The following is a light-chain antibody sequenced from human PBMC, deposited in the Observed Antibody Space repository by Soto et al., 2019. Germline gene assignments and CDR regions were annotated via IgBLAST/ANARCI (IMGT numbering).Light chain of an antibody. J-gene: IGLJ1*01. CDR2: EVS. CDR3: TSYTSSSTRV. Sequence: QSVLTQPASVSGTPGQSITISCTGTRSDVGAYDYVSWYQQHPDKAPKLMIYEVSNRPSGVSNSFSGSKSVNTATLTISGLQADDEADYYCTSYTSSSTRVFGTGTKVTGL. V-gene: IGLV2-14*03. CDR1: RSDVGAYDY.